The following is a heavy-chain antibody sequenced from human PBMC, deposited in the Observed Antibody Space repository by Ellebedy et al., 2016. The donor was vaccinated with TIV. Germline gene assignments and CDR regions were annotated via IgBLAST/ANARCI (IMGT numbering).Heavy chain of an antibody. CDR2: ISGTGSGR. V-gene: IGHV3-21*01. Sequence: GGSLRLXXEASGFTFSTYGMVWVRQAPGKGLEWLSSISGTGSGRYYADSVKGRFTISRDNAKNSLYLQMNSLRAEDTAVYYCARQPITGRYGPYYFDYWGQGTLVTVAS. D-gene: IGHD5-18*01. J-gene: IGHJ4*02. CDR1: GFTFSTYG. CDR3: ARQPITGRYGPYYFDY.